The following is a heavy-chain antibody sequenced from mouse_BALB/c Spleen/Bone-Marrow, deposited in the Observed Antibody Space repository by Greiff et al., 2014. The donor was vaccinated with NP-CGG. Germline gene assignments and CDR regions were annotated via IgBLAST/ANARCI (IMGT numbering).Heavy chain of an antibody. J-gene: IGHJ3*01. D-gene: IGHD2-1*01. CDR3: ARSGGNYVAWFVY. Sequence: VQLQQSGAEVVKPGAPVKLSCKASGYTSTRYWMHWVRQRPGRGLEWIGKIDPSDSETHYNHEFKDKATLTVDKSSSTAYIQLSSLTSEDSAVYFCARSGGNYVAWFVYWGQGTLVTVSP. CDR1: GYTSTRYW. CDR2: IDPSDSET. V-gene: IGHV1-69*02.